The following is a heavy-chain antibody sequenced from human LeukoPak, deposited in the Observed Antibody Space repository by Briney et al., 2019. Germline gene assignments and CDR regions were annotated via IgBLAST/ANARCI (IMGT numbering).Heavy chain of an antibody. V-gene: IGHV3-23*01. Sequence: GGSLRLSCAASGFIFSDYAMSWVRQAPGKGPEWVSAVNGSGDTTYYADSVKGRFTISRDNSKNTMYLEMNSLRAEDTAVYYCAKDLRAVAGRGPFDYWGQGTLVTVSS. CDR2: VNGSGDTT. CDR3: AKDLRAVAGRGPFDY. J-gene: IGHJ4*02. CDR1: GFIFSDYA. D-gene: IGHD6-19*01.